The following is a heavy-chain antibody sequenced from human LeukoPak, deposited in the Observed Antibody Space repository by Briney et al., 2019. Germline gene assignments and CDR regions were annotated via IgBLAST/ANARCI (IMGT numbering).Heavy chain of an antibody. D-gene: IGHD6-13*01. CDR1: GYTFTDYY. Sequence: SIKVSCKSSGYTFTDYYVHWVRQAPGQGLEWMGRMNANSGDTNYGQNFQGRVNMSKDTSISTAYLELNSLIFDDTAVFYCARSTITTTAAGHFDLWGRGTLVTVSS. CDR3: ARSTITTTAAGHFDL. J-gene: IGHJ2*01. CDR2: MNANSGDT. V-gene: IGHV1-2*06.